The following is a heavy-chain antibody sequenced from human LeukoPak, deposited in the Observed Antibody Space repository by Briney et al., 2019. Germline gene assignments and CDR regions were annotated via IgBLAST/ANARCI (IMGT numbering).Heavy chain of an antibody. V-gene: IGHV4-59*01. Sequence: PSETLSLTCTVSGGSISSYYWSWLRQPPGKGLEWIGYIYYSGSTNYNPSLKSRVTISVDTSKNQFSLKLSSVTAADTAVYYCARLWFGESTRDAFDIWGQGTMVTVSS. CDR2: IYYSGST. CDR1: GGSISSYY. J-gene: IGHJ3*02. D-gene: IGHD3-10*01. CDR3: ARLWFGESTRDAFDI.